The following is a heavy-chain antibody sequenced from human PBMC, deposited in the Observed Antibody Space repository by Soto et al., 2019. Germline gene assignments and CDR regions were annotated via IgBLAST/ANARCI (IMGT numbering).Heavy chain of an antibody. V-gene: IGHV4-30-4*01. J-gene: IGHJ1*01. CDR3: ARGRRGRVSSSWPKRDAEYFQH. Sequence: SETLSLTCTVSGGSISSGDYYWSWIRQPPGKGLEWIGYIYYSGSTYYNPSLKSRVTISVDTSKNQFSLRLSSVTAADTAVYYCARGRRGRVSSSWPKRDAEYFQHWGQGTLVTVSS. CDR2: IYYSGST. CDR1: GGSISSGDYY. D-gene: IGHD6-13*01.